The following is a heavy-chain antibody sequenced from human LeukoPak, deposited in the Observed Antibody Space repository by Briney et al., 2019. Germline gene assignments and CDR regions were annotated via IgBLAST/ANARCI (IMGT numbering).Heavy chain of an antibody. CDR3: ARVSDASTVTQGFDF. CDR2: VSTSNGDT. Sequence: ASVKVSCKTSGYNFNRYTITWVRQAPGQGLEWMGWVSTSNGDTSYADKFQGRVTMTTETAKNTAYLELRRLRPGDTAMYFCARVSDASTVTQGFDFWRQG. J-gene: IGHJ4*02. CDR1: GYNFNRYT. V-gene: IGHV1-18*01. D-gene: IGHD5/OR15-5a*01.